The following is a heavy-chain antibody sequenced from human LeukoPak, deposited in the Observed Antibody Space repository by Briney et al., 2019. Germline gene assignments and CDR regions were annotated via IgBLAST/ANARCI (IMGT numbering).Heavy chain of an antibody. CDR3: ARQRVPARGYDAFDI. CDR1: GYSFTNYW. J-gene: IGHJ3*02. CDR2: IYPGDSET. D-gene: IGHD3-10*01. Sequence: GASLKISSKGSGYSFTNYWIGWVRQLPGKGLECMGIIYPGDSETRYSPSFQGQVTISADRSISTAYLQWSSLKASDTAMYYCARQRVPARGYDAFDIWGQGTMATVSS. V-gene: IGHV5-51*01.